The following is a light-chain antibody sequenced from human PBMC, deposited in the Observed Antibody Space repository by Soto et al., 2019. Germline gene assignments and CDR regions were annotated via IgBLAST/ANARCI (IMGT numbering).Light chain of an antibody. CDR1: QSVSSSY. CDR3: QPYGNSPWT. Sequence: ESVLPGGRGIMSLSPGERATLSCRASQSVSSSYLAWYQQRPGQAPRLLIYGASNRATGVPDRFSGSGSGTDFTLTISRLEPEDFAVYYCQPYGNSPWTSGPGTKVDI. V-gene: IGKV3-20*01. J-gene: IGKJ1*01. CDR2: GAS.